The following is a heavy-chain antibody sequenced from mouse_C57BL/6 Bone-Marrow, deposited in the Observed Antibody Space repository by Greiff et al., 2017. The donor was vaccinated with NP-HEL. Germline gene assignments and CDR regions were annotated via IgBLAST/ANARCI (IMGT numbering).Heavy chain of an antibody. CDR2: IYPGDGDT. J-gene: IGHJ2*01. D-gene: IGHD2-1*01. CDR1: GYAFSSSW. V-gene: IGHV1-82*01. Sequence: VQLQQSGPELVKPGASVKISCKASGYAFSSSWMNWVKQRPGKGLEWIGRIYPGDGDTNYNGKFKGKATLTADKSSSTAYMQLSSLTSEDSAVYFCASEEIYYGNYGDYWGQGTTLTVSS. CDR3: ASEEIYYGNYGDY.